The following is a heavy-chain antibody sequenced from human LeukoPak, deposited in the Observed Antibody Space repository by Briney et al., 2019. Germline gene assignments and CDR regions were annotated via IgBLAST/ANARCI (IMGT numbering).Heavy chain of an antibody. Sequence: ASVKVSCKVSGYTLTVLSMHWVRQAPGKGLEWMGGFDPEDGETIYAQKFQGRVTMTEDTSTDTAYMELSSLRSEDTAVYYCATTGYCSSTSCSNWFDPWGQGTLVTVSS. V-gene: IGHV1-24*01. CDR2: FDPEDGET. D-gene: IGHD2-2*01. CDR1: GYTLTVLS. CDR3: ATTGYCSSTSCSNWFDP. J-gene: IGHJ5*02.